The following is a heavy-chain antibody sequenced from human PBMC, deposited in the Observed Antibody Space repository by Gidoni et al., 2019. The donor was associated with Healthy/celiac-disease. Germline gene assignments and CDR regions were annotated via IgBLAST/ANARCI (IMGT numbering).Heavy chain of an antibody. D-gene: IGHD2-2*01. Sequence: QVQLVESGGGLVKPGGSLRLSCAASGFTFSYYYMSWIRQAPGKGLEWVSYISSSSSYTNYADSVKGRFTISRDNAKNSLYLQMNSLRAEDTAVYYCARDPSVYCSSTSCSAGAFDIWGQGTMVTVSS. CDR3: ARDPSVYCSSTSCSAGAFDI. CDR1: GFTFSYYY. J-gene: IGHJ3*02. CDR2: ISSSSSYT. V-gene: IGHV3-11*05.